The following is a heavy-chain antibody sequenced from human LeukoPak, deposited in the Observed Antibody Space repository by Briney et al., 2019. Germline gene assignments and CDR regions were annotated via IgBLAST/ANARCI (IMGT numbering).Heavy chain of an antibody. V-gene: IGHV4-39*01. CDR3: ASDILTGYGAFDF. J-gene: IGHJ3*01. CDR2: IYYSGTT. D-gene: IGHD3-9*01. CDR1: GGSISGSSYY. Sequence: SETLSLTCTVSGGSISGSSYYWGWTRQPPGKGLEWIGSIYYSGTTYYNPSLKSRVTIFVDTSKNEFSLNLSSVTAADTAVYYCASDILTGYGAFDFWGQGTVVTVSS.